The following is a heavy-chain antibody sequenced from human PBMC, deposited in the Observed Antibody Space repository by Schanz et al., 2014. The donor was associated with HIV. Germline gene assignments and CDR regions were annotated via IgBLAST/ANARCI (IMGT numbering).Heavy chain of an antibody. CDR1: GGTFRNHA. Sequence: QVQLVQSGTEVKKPGSSVKVSCKASGGTFRNHAISWVRQAPGQGLEWMGWLNPNGGGTKYAQTFHDRVTMTGDTSISTAYLEVTRLKSDDTAMYFCARSITVEPFDYWGQGTLVTVSS. D-gene: IGHD3-16*01. CDR3: ARSITVEPFDY. J-gene: IGHJ4*02. V-gene: IGHV1-2*02. CDR2: LNPNGGGT.